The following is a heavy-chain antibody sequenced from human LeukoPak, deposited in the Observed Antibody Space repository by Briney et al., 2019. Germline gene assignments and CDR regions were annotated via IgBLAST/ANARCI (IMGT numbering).Heavy chain of an antibody. V-gene: IGHV4-59*08. J-gene: IGHJ5*02. CDR3: ARRRAQGGSWGHCNWFDP. CDR2: IYDSGGTT. Sequence: SDPLSLTCAVLGDSISTYSWHWIRQPPGKALEWIAAIYDSGGTTNYNPCHRSRVRISRDTSMSQFSLRLTSVAAADTAVYYCARRRAQGGSWGHCNWFDPWGQGILVTVSS. CDR1: GDSISTYS. D-gene: IGHD3-16*01.